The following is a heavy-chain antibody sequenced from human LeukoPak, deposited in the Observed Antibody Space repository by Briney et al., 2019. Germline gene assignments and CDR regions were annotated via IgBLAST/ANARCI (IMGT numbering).Heavy chain of an antibody. V-gene: IGHV3-66*01. D-gene: IGHD1-26*01. CDR3: ARGKWELLGDDNNYGMDV. J-gene: IGHJ6*02. CDR1: GFTLSNYW. Sequence: GGSLRLSCAGYGFTLSNYWMNWVRQAPGKGLEWVSVIYSGGSTYYADSVKGRFTISRDNSKNTLYLQMNSLRAEDTAVYYCARGKWELLGDDNNYGMDVWGQGTTVTVSS. CDR2: IYSGGST.